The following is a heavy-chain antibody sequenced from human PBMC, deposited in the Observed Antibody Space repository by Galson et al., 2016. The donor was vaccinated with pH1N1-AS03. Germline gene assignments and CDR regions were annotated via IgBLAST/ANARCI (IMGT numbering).Heavy chain of an antibody. D-gene: IGHD5-12*01. CDR2: INAGNGNT. Sequence: SVKVSCKASGYTLTRYYMHWVRQAPGQGLEWMGWINAGNGNTKYSQKFQGRVTITRDTSASTAYMELSSLRSEDTAVYYCARDRGSGYDLFDYYYGMDVWGQGTTVTVSS. V-gene: IGHV1-3*01. CDR3: ARDRGSGYDLFDYYYGMDV. CDR1: GYTLTRYY. J-gene: IGHJ6*02.